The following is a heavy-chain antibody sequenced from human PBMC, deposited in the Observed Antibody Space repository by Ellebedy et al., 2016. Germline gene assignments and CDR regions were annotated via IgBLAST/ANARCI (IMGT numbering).Heavy chain of an antibody. D-gene: IGHD2-21*02. J-gene: IGHJ4*02. CDR2: ISADNDNT. CDR1: HYTFSKYA. V-gene: IGHV1-18*01. CDR3: AREGVTGMFYFDN. Sequence: ASVKVSCKASHYTFSKYAISWARQAPGQGLEWMGWISADNDNTTYAQKFQGRVTMTTDTSTTTAYLDLRSLRADDTAVYFCAREGVTGMFYFDNWGQGTLVTVYS.